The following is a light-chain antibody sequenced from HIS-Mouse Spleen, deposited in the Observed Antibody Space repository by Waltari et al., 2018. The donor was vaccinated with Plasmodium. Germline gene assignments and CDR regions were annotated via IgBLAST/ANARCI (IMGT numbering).Light chain of an antibody. CDR2: GAS. CDR1: QSVSRN. CDR3: QQYNNWSFT. J-gene: IGKJ3*01. Sequence: EIVMTQSPATLSVSLGERATLPCRASQSVSRNLAWYQQKPGQAPRLLIYGASTRATGIPGRFNGSGSGTDCTLTSSSLQSEDVAVYYCQQYNNWSFTFGPGTKVDI. V-gene: IGKV3-15*01.